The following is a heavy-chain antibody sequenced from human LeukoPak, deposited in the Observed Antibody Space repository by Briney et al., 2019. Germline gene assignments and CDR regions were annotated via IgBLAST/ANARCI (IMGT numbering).Heavy chain of an antibody. D-gene: IGHD2-8*01. CDR2: ISGGGVST. Sequence: GGSLKLSCAASGFTFSSFPMSWVRQAPGKGLEWVSVISGGGVSTYYADSVKGRFTISRDNSKNTLYLQMNSLRAEDTAVYYCAKWARYCTNGVCYYFDYWGQGTLVTVSS. CDR1: GFTFSSFP. J-gene: IGHJ4*02. CDR3: AKWARYCTNGVCYYFDY. V-gene: IGHV3-23*01.